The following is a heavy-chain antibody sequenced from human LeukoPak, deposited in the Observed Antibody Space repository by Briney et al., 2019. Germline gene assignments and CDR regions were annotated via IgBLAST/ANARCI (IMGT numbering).Heavy chain of an antibody. D-gene: IGHD6-13*01. CDR2: IYYRGSTYSGST. CDR1: GASITTNTYY. CDR3: ARAQAAEATVPDY. J-gene: IGHJ4*02. Sequence: SETLSLTCTVSGASITTNTYYWGWIRQPPGKGLEWIGSIYYRGSTYSGSTSYNPSLKSRVTISVDRSKNQFSLKLSSVTAADTAVYYCARAQAAEATVPDYWGQGTLVTASS. V-gene: IGHV4-39*07.